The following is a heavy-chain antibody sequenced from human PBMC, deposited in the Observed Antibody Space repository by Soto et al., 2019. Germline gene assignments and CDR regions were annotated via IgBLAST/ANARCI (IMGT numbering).Heavy chain of an antibody. CDR1: GYSFTSYW. CDR2: IYPGDSDT. CDR3: ARLRDYVWGGYRPDILDY. Sequence: PGESLKISCKGSGYSFTSYWIGWVRQMPGKGLEWMGIIYPGDSDTRYSPSFQGQVTISADKSISTAYLQWSSLKASDTAMYYCARLRDYVWGGYRPDILDYWGQGTLVTVSS. J-gene: IGHJ4*02. V-gene: IGHV5-51*01. D-gene: IGHD3-16*02.